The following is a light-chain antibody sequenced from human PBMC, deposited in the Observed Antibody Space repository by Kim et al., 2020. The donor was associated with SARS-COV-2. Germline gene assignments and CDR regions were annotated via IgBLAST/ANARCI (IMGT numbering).Light chain of an antibody. CDR2: DNN. CDR1: SSNIGNNY. Sequence: QSVLTQPPSVSAAPGQKVTISCSGSSSNIGNNYVSWYQQLPGTAPKLLIYDNNKRPSGIPDRFSGSKSGTSATLGITGLQTGDEADYYCGTWDGGLRLFGGGTKLTVL. CDR3: GTWDGGLRL. V-gene: IGLV1-51*01. J-gene: IGLJ3*02.